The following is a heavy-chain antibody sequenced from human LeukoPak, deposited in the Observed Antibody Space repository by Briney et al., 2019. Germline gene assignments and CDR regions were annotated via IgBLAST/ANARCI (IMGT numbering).Heavy chain of an antibody. CDR2: INHSGST. CDR3: ARGPDGDVLMVYATFDY. D-gene: IGHD2-8*01. V-gene: IGHV4-34*01. CDR1: GGSFSGYY. Sequence: PSETLSLTCAVYGGSFSGYYWSWIRQPPGKGLEWIVEINHSGSTNYNPSLKSRVTISVDTSKNQFSLKLSSVTAADTAVYYCARGPDGDVLMVYATFDYWGQGTLVTVSS. J-gene: IGHJ4*02.